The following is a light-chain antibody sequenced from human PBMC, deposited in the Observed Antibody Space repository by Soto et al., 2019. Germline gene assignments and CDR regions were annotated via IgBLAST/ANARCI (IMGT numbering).Light chain of an antibody. J-gene: IGLJ1*01. V-gene: IGLV2-14*03. CDR2: SVS. CDR3: RSSTSSSTYV. Sequence: QSALTQPASVSGSPGQSITISCIGTRSDVGGYNSVSWYQQHPDKSPKLIIYSVSYRTSAVSDRFSGSKSDKTASLTISGLRTEDEAEYYCRSSTSSSTYVFGTGTKLTV. CDR1: RSDVGGYNS.